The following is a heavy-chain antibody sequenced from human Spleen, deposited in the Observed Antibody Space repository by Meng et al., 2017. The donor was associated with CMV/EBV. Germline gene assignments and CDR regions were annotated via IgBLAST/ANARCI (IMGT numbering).Heavy chain of an antibody. D-gene: IGHD6-6*01. J-gene: IGHJ6*02. CDR3: ARGGGGSSSPYYYYGMDL. CDR2: INPNSGGT. Sequence: ASVKVSCKASGYTFSANYIHWVRQAPGQGLEGMGWINPNSGGTNYAQKFQGRVTMTRDTSTSTAYMELSRLRSDDPAVYYCARGGGGSSSPYYYYGMDLWGQGPTVTVSS. CDR1: GYTFSANY. V-gene: IGHV1-2*02.